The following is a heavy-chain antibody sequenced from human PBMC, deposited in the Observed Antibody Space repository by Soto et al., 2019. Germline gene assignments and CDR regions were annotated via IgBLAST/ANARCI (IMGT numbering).Heavy chain of an antibody. V-gene: IGHV4-34*01. CDR3: ARGIGYCSSINCYSSRRLRFDS. CDR1: GGSFSGYY. D-gene: IGHD2-2*01. J-gene: IGHJ4*02. CDR2: VNHSGTT. Sequence: PSETLSLTCAVYGGSFSGYYWTWIRRPPEKGLEWIGEVNHSGTTYYNPSLKTRVTISVHTPKNQFSLKMSSVTAADTAVYYCARGIGYCSSINCYSSRRLRFDSWGQGTLVTVSS.